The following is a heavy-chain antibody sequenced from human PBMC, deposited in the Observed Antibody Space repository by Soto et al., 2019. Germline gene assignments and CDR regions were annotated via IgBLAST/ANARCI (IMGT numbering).Heavy chain of an antibody. V-gene: IGHV2-5*01. CDR2: TYWNDDK. J-gene: IGHJ4*02. CDR1: GFSLSARGVG. D-gene: IGHD3-16*01. Sequence: QITLKASGPTLVKPTQTLTLTCTVSGFSLSARGVGVGWIRQPPGKALEWLAITYWNDDKRHSPSLKSRLTITRDTSKSQVDLTMTNMDPGDTDTYYCAHAPWGAAPDYWGQGTLGTVSS. CDR3: AHAPWGAAPDY.